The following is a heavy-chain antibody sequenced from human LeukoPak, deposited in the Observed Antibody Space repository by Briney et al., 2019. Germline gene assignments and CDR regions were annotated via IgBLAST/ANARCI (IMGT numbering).Heavy chain of an antibody. Sequence: GGSLRLSCAASGFTFDNYRMSWVRQAPGKGLEWVSTVNADGGNTYYADSVKGRFTISRDNAKNSLYLQMNSLRAEDTAVYYCARDQGKQLVRNYWYFDLWGRGTLVTVSS. CDR2: VNADGGNT. V-gene: IGHV3-21*01. CDR1: GFTFDNYR. J-gene: IGHJ2*01. CDR3: ARDQGKQLVRNYWYFDL. D-gene: IGHD6-6*01.